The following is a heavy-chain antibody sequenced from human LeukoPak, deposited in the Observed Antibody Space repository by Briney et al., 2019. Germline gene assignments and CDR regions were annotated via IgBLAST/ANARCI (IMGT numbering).Heavy chain of an antibody. Sequence: SETLSLTCAVYGGSFSGYYWSWIRQPPGKGLEWIGEINHSGSTNYNPSLKSRVTIPVDTSKNQFSLKLSSVTAADTAVYYCARGRYGYDWGQGTLVTVSS. CDR3: ARGRYGYD. CDR1: GGSFSGYY. V-gene: IGHV4-34*01. J-gene: IGHJ4*02. CDR2: INHSGST. D-gene: IGHD5-18*01.